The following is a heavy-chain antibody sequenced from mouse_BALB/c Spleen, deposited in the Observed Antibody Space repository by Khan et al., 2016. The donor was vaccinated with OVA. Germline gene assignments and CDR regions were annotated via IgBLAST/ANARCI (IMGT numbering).Heavy chain of an antibody. CDR2: ISDLAYTI. J-gene: IGHJ3*01. CDR3: ARGGGTAPFAY. V-gene: IGHV5-15*02. CDR1: GFTFSDYG. Sequence: EVELVESGGGLVQPGGSRKLSCAASGFTFSDYGMAWVRQAPGKGPEWVAFISDLAYTIYYADTVTGRFTISRENAKNTLYLEMSSLRSEDQAIYYCARGGGTAPFAYWGLGTLVTVSA. D-gene: IGHD1-2*01.